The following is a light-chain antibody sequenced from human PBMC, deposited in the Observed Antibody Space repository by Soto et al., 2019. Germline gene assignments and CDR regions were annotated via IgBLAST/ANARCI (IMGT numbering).Light chain of an antibody. CDR1: QSVSSNY. CDR2: GAS. J-gene: IGKJ1*01. Sequence: EIVLTQSPGTLSLSPRERATLSCRASQSVSSNYLAWYQQKPGQAPRLLIYGASSRATGIPDRFSGSGSGTDFTLTISRLEPEDFAVYYCQQYGSSPQWTFGQGTKV. CDR3: QQYGSSPQWT. V-gene: IGKV3-20*01.